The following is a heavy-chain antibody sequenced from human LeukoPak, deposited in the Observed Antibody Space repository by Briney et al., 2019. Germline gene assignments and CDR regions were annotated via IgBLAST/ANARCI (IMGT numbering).Heavy chain of an antibody. D-gene: IGHD2-2*01. V-gene: IGHV3-64*01. CDR1: GFTFSSYA. CDR2: ISSNGGST. CDR3: ARGIGYCSSTSCWSYYYGMDV. J-gene: IGHJ6*02. Sequence: PGGSLRLSCAASGFTFSSYAMHWVRQAPGKGLEYVSAISSNGGSTYYANSVKGRFTISRDNSKNTLYLQMGSLRAEDMAVYYCARGIGYCSSTSCWSYYYGMDVWGQGTTVTVSS.